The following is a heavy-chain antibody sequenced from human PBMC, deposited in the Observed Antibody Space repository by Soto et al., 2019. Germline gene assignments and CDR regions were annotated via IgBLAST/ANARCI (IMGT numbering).Heavy chain of an antibody. Sequence: QLQESGPGLVKPSETLSLTCSVSGDSINSDKYYWGWIRQPPGKGLEWIGSIYYRGNTYYNPSLQTRVTISLDKSKSRFSLRLNSVTAADSAVYFCARLEGLATISDYFDFWGQGAQVTVSS. D-gene: IGHD3-9*01. CDR2: IYYRGNT. V-gene: IGHV4-39*01. CDR3: ARLEGLATISDYFDF. J-gene: IGHJ4*02. CDR1: GDSINSDKYY.